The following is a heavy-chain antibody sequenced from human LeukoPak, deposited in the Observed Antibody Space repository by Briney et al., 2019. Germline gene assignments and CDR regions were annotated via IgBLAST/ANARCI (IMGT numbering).Heavy chain of an antibody. CDR2: ISRSGSII. J-gene: IGHJ3*02. CDR1: GFTFSDYF. CDR3: ARDLDGWELPTGPSDAFDI. V-gene: IGHV3-11*04. Sequence: GGSLRLSCAASGFTFSDYFMNWIRQAPGKGLEWVSHISRSGSIIYYADSVKGRFTISRDNAKNSLYLQMNSLRAEDTAVYYCARDLDGWELPTGPSDAFDIWGQGTMVTVSS. D-gene: IGHD1-26*01.